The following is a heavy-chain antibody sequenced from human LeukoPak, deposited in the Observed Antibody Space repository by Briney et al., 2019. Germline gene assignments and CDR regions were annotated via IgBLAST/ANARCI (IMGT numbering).Heavy chain of an antibody. D-gene: IGHD3-22*01. Sequence: PGGSLRLSCAASGFTFSSYSMNWVRQAPGKGLEWVSYISSSRSTIYYADSVKGRFTISRDNAKNSLYLQMNSLRDEDTAVYYCASEYHPTTYDSSGYYLNYWGQGTLVTVSS. CDR2: ISSSRSTI. V-gene: IGHV3-48*02. CDR1: GFTFSSYS. J-gene: IGHJ4*02. CDR3: ASEYHPTTYDSSGYYLNY.